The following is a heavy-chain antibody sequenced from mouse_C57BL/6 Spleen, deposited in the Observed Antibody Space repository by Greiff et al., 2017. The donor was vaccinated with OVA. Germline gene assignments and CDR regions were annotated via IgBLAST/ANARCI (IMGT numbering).Heavy chain of an antibody. V-gene: IGHV1-55*01. CDR3: AICDTMVTTDYFDY. CDR1: GYTFTSYW. D-gene: IGHD2-2*01. Sequence: QVQLQQPGAELVKPGASVKMSCTASGYTFTSYWITWVKQRPGQGLEWIGDIYPGSGSTNYNEKLKSKAKLTVDTSSSTAYMQLISLTSEDSAVYYCAICDTMVTTDYFDYWGQGTTLTVSS. CDR2: IYPGSGST. J-gene: IGHJ2*01.